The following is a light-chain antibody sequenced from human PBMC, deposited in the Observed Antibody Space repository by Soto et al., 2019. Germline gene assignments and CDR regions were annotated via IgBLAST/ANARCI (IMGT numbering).Light chain of an antibody. J-gene: IGKJ2*01. CDR2: GAS. CDR3: LQYGSSPYT. Sequence: EIVLTQSPGTLSLSPGERATLSCRASQSVSSSYLAWYQQKPGQAPRPLIYGASSRATGIPDRFSGSGSGTDFTLTISRLEPEDFAVYYCLQYGSSPYTFGQGPKREIK. V-gene: IGKV3-20*01. CDR1: QSVSSSY.